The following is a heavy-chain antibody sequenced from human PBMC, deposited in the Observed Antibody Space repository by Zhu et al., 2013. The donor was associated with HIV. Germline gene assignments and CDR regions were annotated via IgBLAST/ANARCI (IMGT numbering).Heavy chain of an antibody. J-gene: IGHJ4*02. CDR1: GGTFNKYA. Sequence: QVQLVQSGAEVRKPGSSVKVSCKASGGTFNKYAFSWVRQAPGQGLEWMGGVIPIFGIANYAQRFQGRVTITADESISTAYLDLSSLRPEDTAVYYCARERRAEEVAFDYWGQGTLVTVSS. CDR2: VIPIFGIA. D-gene: IGHD5-12*01. CDR3: ARERRAEEVAFDY. V-gene: IGHV1-69*12.